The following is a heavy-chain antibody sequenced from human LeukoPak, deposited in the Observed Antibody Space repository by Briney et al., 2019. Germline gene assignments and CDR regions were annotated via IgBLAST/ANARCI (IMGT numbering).Heavy chain of an antibody. CDR3: AKVLLWFGEFSHLDY. CDR1: GFTFSSYG. Sequence: GGSLRLSCAASGFTFSSYGMYWVRQAPGKGLEWVAFIRYDGSDKYYADSVKGRFTISRDNSKNTLYLQMNSLRAEDTAVYYCAKVLLWFGEFSHLDYWGQGTLVTVSS. J-gene: IGHJ4*02. V-gene: IGHV3-30*02. CDR2: IRYDGSDK. D-gene: IGHD3-10*01.